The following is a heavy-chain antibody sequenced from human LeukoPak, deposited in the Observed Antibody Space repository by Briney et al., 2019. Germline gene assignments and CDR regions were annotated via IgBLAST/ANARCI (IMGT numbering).Heavy chain of an antibody. CDR3: AKRRGWVVAATHPFDY. V-gene: IGHV3-23*01. J-gene: IGHJ4*02. CDR1: GFTFSSYA. Sequence: GSLRLSCAASGFTFSSYAMSWVCQAPGKGLEWVSAISGSGGSTYYADSVKGRFTISRDNSKNTLYLQMNSLRAEDTAVYYCAKRRGWVVAATHPFDYWGQGTLVTVSS. D-gene: IGHD2-15*01. CDR2: ISGSGGST.